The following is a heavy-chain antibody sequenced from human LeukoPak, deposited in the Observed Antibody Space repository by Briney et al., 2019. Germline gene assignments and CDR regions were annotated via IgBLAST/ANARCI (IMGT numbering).Heavy chain of an antibody. V-gene: IGHV3-9*01. D-gene: IGHD2-2*01. Sequence: GGSLRLSCAASRFTFDDYAMHWVRQAPGKGLEWVSGISWNSGGIGYADSVKGRFTISRDNAKNSLYLQMNSLRAEDTALYYCAKDMAPYCSSTSCLDYWGQGTLVTVSS. CDR1: RFTFDDYA. CDR3: AKDMAPYCSSTSCLDY. CDR2: ISWNSGGI. J-gene: IGHJ4*02.